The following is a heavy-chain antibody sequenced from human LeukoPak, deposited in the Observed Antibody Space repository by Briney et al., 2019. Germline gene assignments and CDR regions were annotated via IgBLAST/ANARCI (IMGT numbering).Heavy chain of an antibody. D-gene: IGHD3-22*01. Sequence: ASVKVSCKASGYTFTSYYMHWVRQAPGQGLEWMGIINPSGGSTSYAQKFQGRVTMTRDTSTSTVYMELSSLRSEDTAVYYCATDHYYDSSSYNWFDPWGQGTLVTVSS. CDR3: ATDHYYDSSSYNWFDP. J-gene: IGHJ5*02. CDR1: GYTFTSYY. V-gene: IGHV1-46*01. CDR2: INPSGGST.